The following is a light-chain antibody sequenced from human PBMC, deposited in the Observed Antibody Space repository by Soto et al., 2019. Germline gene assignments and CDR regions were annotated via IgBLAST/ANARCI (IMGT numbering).Light chain of an antibody. V-gene: IGLV2-11*01. CDR3: CSYADTCPRV. CDR1: SSDVGGYSY. J-gene: IGLJ2*01. Sequence: QSALTQPRSVSGSPGQSVTISCTGTSSDVGGYSYVSWYQQNPGKAPKVIIYDVSNRPSGVPDRFSGSKSGNTASLTISGLQAEDEADYYCCSYADTCPRVFSGGTKLTVL. CDR2: DVS.